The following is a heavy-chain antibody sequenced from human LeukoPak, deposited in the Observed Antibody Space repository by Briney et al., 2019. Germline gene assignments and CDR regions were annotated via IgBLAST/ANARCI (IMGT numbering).Heavy chain of an antibody. CDR3: ARVYCSSTSCYREIDY. Sequence: SVKVSCKASGGTFSSYTISWVRQAPGQGLEWMGRIIPILGIANYAQKFQGRVTITADKSTSTAYMELSSLRSEDTAVYYCARVYCSSTSCYREIDYWGQGTLVTASS. CDR2: IIPILGIA. V-gene: IGHV1-69*02. CDR1: GGTFSSYT. D-gene: IGHD2-2*02. J-gene: IGHJ4*02.